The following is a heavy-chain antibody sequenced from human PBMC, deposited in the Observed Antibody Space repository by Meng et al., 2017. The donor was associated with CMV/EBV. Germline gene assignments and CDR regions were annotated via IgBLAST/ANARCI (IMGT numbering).Heavy chain of an antibody. J-gene: IGHJ4*02. V-gene: IGHV3-30*02. Sequence: GGSLRLSCAASGFAFSSYSMNWVRQAPGKGLEWVAFIRYDGSNKYYADSVKGRFTISRDNSKNTLYLQMNSLRAEDTAVYYCAKNGATTVTTCHFDYWGQGTLVTVSS. CDR3: AKNGATTVTTCHFDY. D-gene: IGHD4-11*01. CDR1: GFAFSSYS. CDR2: IRYDGSNK.